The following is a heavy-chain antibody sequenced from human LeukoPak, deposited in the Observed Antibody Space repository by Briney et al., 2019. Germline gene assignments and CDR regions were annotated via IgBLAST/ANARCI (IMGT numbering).Heavy chain of an antibody. CDR1: GYTLTELS. V-gene: IGHV1-24*01. CDR3: ARGGGGSYSY. D-gene: IGHD1-26*01. J-gene: IGHJ4*02. Sequence: ASVKVSCKVSGYTLTELSMHWVRQAPGKGLEWMGGFDPEDAETIYTQKFQGRVTMTEDTSTDTAYMEVSGLRSDDTPVYCCARGGGGSYSYWGQGTLVTVSS. CDR2: FDPEDAET.